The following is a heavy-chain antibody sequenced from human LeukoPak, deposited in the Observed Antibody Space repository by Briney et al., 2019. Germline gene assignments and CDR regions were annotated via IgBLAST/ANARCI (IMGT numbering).Heavy chain of an antibody. CDR3: ARGGWYLNY. Sequence: GGSLRLSCAASGFAFSYYAMNWVRQAPGKGLEWVSYISSSSSSIHYADSVKGRFTVSRDDAQNSLYLQMNSLRAEDTAIYYCARGGWYLNYWGQGTLATVSS. CDR2: ISSSSSSI. D-gene: IGHD6-19*01. J-gene: IGHJ4*02. CDR1: GFAFSYYA. V-gene: IGHV3-48*01.